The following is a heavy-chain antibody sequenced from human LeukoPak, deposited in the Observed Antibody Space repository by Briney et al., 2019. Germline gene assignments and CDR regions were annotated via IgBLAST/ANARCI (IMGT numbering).Heavy chain of an antibody. V-gene: IGHV1-18*01. CDR1: GYTFTNYG. CDR3: ARDCIGCHGFDY. D-gene: IGHD2-15*01. CDR2: VSAYADDT. Sequence: ASVKVSCKASGYTFTNYGISWVRQAPGQGLEWMGWVSAYADDTNYVQKFQGRITMTTDTSTNTAYVELRSLKSDDTAVYYCARDCIGCHGFDYWGQRTLVTVSS. J-gene: IGHJ4*02.